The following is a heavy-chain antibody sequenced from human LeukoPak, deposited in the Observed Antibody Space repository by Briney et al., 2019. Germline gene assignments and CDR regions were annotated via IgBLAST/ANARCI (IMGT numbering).Heavy chain of an antibody. CDR3: ARHVYGGSGWYGYYFDY. CDR2: ISDIGSI. D-gene: IGHD6-19*01. CDR1: GGSISSYY. Sequence: SETLSLTCTVSGGSISSYYWSWIRQPPGKGLEWIAYISDIGSINYNPSLKSRVTISLDTSKNQFSLKLSSVTAADTAVYYCARHVYGGSGWYGYYFDYWGQGTLVTVSS. J-gene: IGHJ4*02. V-gene: IGHV4-59*08.